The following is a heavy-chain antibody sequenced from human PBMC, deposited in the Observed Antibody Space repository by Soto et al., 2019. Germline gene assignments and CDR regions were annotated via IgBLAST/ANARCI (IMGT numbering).Heavy chain of an antibody. CDR3: ARDSRIAAAGTRVDAFDI. Sequence: SVKVSCKASGGTFISYAISWVRQAPGQGLEWMGGIIPIFGTANYAQKFQGRVTMTRDTSTSTVYMELSSLRSEDTAVYYCARDSRIAAAGTRVDAFDIWGQGTMVTVSS. J-gene: IGHJ3*02. V-gene: IGHV1-69*05. D-gene: IGHD6-13*01. CDR2: IIPIFGTA. CDR1: GGTFISYA.